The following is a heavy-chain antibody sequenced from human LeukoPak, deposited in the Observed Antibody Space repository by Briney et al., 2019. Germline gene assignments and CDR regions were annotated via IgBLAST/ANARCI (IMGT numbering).Heavy chain of an antibody. Sequence: SETLSLTCTVSGGSITSGGYYWSWIRQHPGKGLEWIGYIYYSGTTYYNPSLKSRVTISVDTSKNQFSLKLSSVTAAGTAVYYCARDSGYGSGSYKVDYWGQGTLVTVSS. D-gene: IGHD3-10*01. V-gene: IGHV4-31*03. CDR3: ARDSGYGSGSYKVDY. CDR2: IYYSGTT. CDR1: GGSITSGGYY. J-gene: IGHJ4*02.